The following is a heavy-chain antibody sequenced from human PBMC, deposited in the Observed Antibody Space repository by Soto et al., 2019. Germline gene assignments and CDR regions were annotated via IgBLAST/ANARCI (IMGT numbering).Heavy chain of an antibody. V-gene: IGHV4-59*08. CDR3: ARRYGGNLDY. J-gene: IGHJ4*02. D-gene: IGHD1-26*01. Sequence: SETLSLTCTVSGGSISSYYWSWIRQPPGKGLEWIGYIYYSGSTNYNPSLKSRVTISVDTSKNHFSLKLSSVTAADTAVYYCARRYGGNLDYWGQGTLVTVSS. CDR1: GGSISSYY. CDR2: IYYSGST.